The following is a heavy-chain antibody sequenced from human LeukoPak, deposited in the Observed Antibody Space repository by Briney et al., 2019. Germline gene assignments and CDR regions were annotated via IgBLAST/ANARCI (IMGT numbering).Heavy chain of an antibody. Sequence: GESLQISCKGSGYSFTRYWTGWVRQMPGKGLEWLGILYSGDSDTRYSPSFQGHVTISADKSISTAYLQWSRLQASDTGVYYCAYSNQRVGSSWLPFDYWGQGTLVTVSS. CDR1: GYSFTRYW. D-gene: IGHD6-13*01. CDR3: AYSNQRVGSSWLPFDY. CDR2: LYSGDSDT. V-gene: IGHV5-51*01. J-gene: IGHJ4*02.